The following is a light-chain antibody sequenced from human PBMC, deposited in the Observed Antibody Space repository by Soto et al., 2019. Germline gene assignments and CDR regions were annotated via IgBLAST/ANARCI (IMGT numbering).Light chain of an antibody. CDR3: QQRSNWPPST. J-gene: IGKJ2*01. Sequence: EMVLTQSPATLSLSPGERATLSCRASQSVISYLAWYQQKPGQAPRLLIYDASNRATGIPARFSGSGSGTDVTLTISSLEPDDFAVYYWQQRSNWPPSTFGQGTKLEIK. CDR1: QSVISY. CDR2: DAS. V-gene: IGKV3-11*01.